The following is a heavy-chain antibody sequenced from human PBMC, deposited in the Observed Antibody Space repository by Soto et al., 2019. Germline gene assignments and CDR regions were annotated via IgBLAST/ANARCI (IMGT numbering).Heavy chain of an antibody. CDR2: IYYSGST. CDR1: GGSISNYY. J-gene: IGHJ4*02. CDR3: ARRYGGNFDY. V-gene: IGHV4-59*08. Sequence: SETLSLTCTVSGGSISNYYWSWIRQPPGKGLEWIGYIYYSGSTNYNPSLRSRVTISVDTSKNHFSLKLRSVTAADTAVYYCARRYGGNFDYWGQGTLVTVS. D-gene: IGHD3-16*01.